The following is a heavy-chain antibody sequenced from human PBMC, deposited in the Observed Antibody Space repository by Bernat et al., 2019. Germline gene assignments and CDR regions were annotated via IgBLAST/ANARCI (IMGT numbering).Heavy chain of an antibody. V-gene: IGHV3-73*01. CDR1: GFTFSGSA. CDR2: IRSKPNAYAT. Sequence: EVQLVESGGDLVRPGGSLKLSCAGSGFTFSGSAVHWVRQASGKGLEWIGHIRSKPNAYATAYSPSVSGRFTISRDDSKNTAFLQMNSLKTEDTAVYYCARRHDPRYSDNYSYLEFWGQGTLVTVSS. CDR3: ARRHDPRYSDNYSYLEF. J-gene: IGHJ4*02. D-gene: IGHD5-12*01.